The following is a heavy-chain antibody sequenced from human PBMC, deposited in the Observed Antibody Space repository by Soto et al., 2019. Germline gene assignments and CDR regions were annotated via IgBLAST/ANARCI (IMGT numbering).Heavy chain of an antibody. Sequence: QVQLVQSGAEVKKPGSSVKVSCKAPGGTFSSYAISWVRQAPGQGLEWMGGIIPIFGTANYAQKFQGRVTITADESTSTGYMERSSLRSEDTAVYYCARSQGGSSSLDIYYDYYYGMDVWGQGTTVTVSS. V-gene: IGHV1-69*01. CDR2: IIPIFGTA. CDR3: ARSQGGSSSLDIYYDYYYGMDV. D-gene: IGHD2-15*01. CDR1: GGTFSSYA. J-gene: IGHJ6*02.